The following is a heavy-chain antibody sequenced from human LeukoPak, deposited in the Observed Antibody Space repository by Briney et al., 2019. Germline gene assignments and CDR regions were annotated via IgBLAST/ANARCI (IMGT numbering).Heavy chain of an antibody. Sequence: GGSLRLSFAASGFTFSDHTMHWVRQAPGNGLGYVSCVNANGYITYFANSVKGRFTISRDNSRSTLYLQMGSLRAEDMALYYCARELYAPGNTPFDLWGRGTLVIVSS. CDR1: GFTFSDHT. D-gene: IGHD3-10*01. CDR2: VNANGYIT. J-gene: IGHJ4*02. CDR3: ARELYAPGNTPFDL. V-gene: IGHV3-64*01.